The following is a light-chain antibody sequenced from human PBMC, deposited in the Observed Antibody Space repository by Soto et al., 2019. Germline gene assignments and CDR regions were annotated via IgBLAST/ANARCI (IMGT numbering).Light chain of an antibody. CDR3: NSHTSGDFRV. J-gene: IGLJ1*01. CDR1: SSDIGTYNL. Sequence: QSALTQPASVSGSPGQSITISCTGTSSDIGTYNLVSWYQHYPGKAPKLMIYEGIKRPSGVSNRFSGSKSGNTAFLTISGLQAEDEADYYCNSHTSGDFRVFGTGTKVTVL. CDR2: EGI. V-gene: IGLV2-14*02.